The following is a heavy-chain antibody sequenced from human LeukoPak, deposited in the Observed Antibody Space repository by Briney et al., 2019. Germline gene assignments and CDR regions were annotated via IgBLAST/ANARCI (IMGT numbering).Heavy chain of an antibody. CDR2: INPSGGST. V-gene: IGHV1-46*01. D-gene: IGHD3-10*01. Sequence: GASVKVSCKASGYTFTSYYMHWVRQAPGQGLEWMGIINPSGGSTSYAQKFQGRVTMTRDTSTSTVYMELSSLRSEDTAEYYCARDLINYGSGSYFNLLGNYWGQGTLVTVSS. CDR1: GYTFTSYY. J-gene: IGHJ4*02. CDR3: ARDLINYGSGSYFNLLGNY.